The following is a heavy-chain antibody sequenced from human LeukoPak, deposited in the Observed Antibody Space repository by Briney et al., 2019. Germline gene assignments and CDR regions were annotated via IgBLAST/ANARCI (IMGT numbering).Heavy chain of an antibody. J-gene: IGHJ4*02. CDR2: INPNSGGT. CDR3: ARRAIEYSSSSPFDY. Sequence: ASVKVSCKASGYTFTGYYMHWVRQAPGQGLEWMGWINPNSGGTNYAQKFQGRVTMTRDTSISTAYMELSRLRSDDTAVYYCARRAIEYSSSSPFDYWGQGTLVTVSS. V-gene: IGHV1-2*02. CDR1: GYTFTGYY. D-gene: IGHD6-6*01.